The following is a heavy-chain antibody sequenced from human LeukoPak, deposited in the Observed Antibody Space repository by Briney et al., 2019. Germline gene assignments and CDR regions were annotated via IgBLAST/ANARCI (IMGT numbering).Heavy chain of an antibody. Sequence: SETLSLTCTVSGGSISSYYWSWIRQPPGKGLEWIGYIYYSGSTNYNPSLKSRVTISVDTSKNQFSLKLSSVTAADTAVYYCARARNPVLDYWGQGTLVTVSS. CDR3: ARARNPVLDY. CDR1: GGSISSYY. J-gene: IGHJ4*02. V-gene: IGHV4-59*01. CDR2: IYYSGST. D-gene: IGHD1-14*01.